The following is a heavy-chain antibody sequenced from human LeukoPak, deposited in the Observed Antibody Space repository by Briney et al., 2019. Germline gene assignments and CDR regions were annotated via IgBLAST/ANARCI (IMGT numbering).Heavy chain of an antibody. J-gene: IGHJ5*02. CDR3: ARDLEGASYYWFDP. CDR1: GFTFSDYY. CDR2: ISSSSSYI. V-gene: IGHV3-11*06. Sequence: GGSLGLSCAASGFTFSDYYMSWIRQAPGKGLEWVSSISSSSSYIYYADSVKGRFTISRDNAKNSLYLQMNSLRAEDTAVYYCARDLEGASYYWFDPWGQGTLVTVSS. D-gene: IGHD1-26*01.